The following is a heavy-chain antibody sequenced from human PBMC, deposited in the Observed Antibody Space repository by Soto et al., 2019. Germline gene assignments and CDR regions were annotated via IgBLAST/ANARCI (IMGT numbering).Heavy chain of an antibody. CDR3: ARGSQWELPQGYYFDY. D-gene: IGHD1-26*01. CDR2: IIPIFGTA. V-gene: IGHV1-69*13. Sequence: SVKVSCKASGGTFSSYAISWVRQAPGQGLEWMGGIIPIFGTANYAQKFQGRVTITADESTSTAYMELSSLRSEDTAVYYCARGSQWELPQGYYFDYWSQGTLVTVSS. J-gene: IGHJ4*02. CDR1: GGTFSSYA.